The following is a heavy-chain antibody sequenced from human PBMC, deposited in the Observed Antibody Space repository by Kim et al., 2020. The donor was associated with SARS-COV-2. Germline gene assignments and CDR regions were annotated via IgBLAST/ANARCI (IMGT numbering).Heavy chain of an antibody. CDR2: ISWNSGSI. CDR1: GFTFGDYA. CDR3: AKDIRGWLQLIAFDI. J-gene: IGHJ3*02. D-gene: IGHD5-12*01. Sequence: GGSLRLSCAASGFTFGDYAMHWVRQAPGKGLEWVSGISWNSGSIGYADSVKGRFTISRDNAKNSLYLQMNSLRAEDTALYYCAKDIRGWLQLIAFDIWGQGTMVTVSS. V-gene: IGHV3-9*01.